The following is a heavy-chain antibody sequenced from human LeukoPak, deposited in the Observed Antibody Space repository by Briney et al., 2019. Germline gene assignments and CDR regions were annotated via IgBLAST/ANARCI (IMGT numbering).Heavy chain of an antibody. CDR3: ARYYYGYFDY. CDR1: GFTVSSNY. D-gene: IGHD3-10*01. Sequence: GGSLRLSCAASGFTVSSNYMSWVRQAPGKGLEWVSVIYSGGSTYYADSVKGRFTISRDNSKNTMYLQMNSLRAEDTAVYYCARYYYGYFDYWGQGTLVTVSS. J-gene: IGHJ4*02. CDR2: IYSGGST. V-gene: IGHV3-53*01.